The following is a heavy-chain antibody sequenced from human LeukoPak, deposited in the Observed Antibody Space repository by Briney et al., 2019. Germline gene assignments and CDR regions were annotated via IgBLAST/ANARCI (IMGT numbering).Heavy chain of an antibody. CDR2: IIPIFGTA. V-gene: IGHV1-69*05. J-gene: IGHJ5*02. CDR3: ARADGNYGSGASSWFDP. CDR1: GGTFSSYA. D-gene: IGHD3-10*01. Sequence: SVKVSCKASGGTFSSYAISWVRQAPGQGLEWMGRIIPIFGTANYAQKFQGRVTITTDESTSTAYMELSSLRSEDTAVYYCARADGNYGSGASSWFDPWGQGTLVTVSS.